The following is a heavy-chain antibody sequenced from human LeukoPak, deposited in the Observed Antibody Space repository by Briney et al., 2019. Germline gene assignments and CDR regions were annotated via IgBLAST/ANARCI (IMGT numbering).Heavy chain of an antibody. CDR3: ARDLVVVGSSFSYGMDV. V-gene: IGHV3-7*01. CDR2: INQDGSDK. Sequence: GGSLRLSCAASGFSISAYWMSWVRQAPGKGLEWVANINQDGSDKYSVDSVNGRFTISRDNAKNSLYLEMNSHRAAATSVYYCARDLVVVGSSFSYGMDVWGQGTTVTVSS. D-gene: IGHD2-15*01. CDR1: GFSISAYW. J-gene: IGHJ6*02.